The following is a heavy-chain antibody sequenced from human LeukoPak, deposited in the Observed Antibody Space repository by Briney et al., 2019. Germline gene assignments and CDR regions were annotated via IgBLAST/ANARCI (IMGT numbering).Heavy chain of an antibody. D-gene: IGHD5-18*01. CDR1: GYSFTSYW. CDR2: IYPGDSDT. CDR3: ARQQLVDTAMDYYYYGMDV. V-gene: IGHV5-51*01. Sequence: GESLKISCKGSGYSFTSYWIGWVRQMPWKGLEWMGIIYPGDSDTRYSPSFQGQVTISADKSISTAYLQWSSLKASDTAMYYCARQQLVDTAMDYYYYGMDVWGQGTTVTVSS. J-gene: IGHJ6*02.